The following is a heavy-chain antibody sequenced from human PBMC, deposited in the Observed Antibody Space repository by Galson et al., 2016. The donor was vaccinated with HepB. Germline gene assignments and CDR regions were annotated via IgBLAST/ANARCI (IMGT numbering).Heavy chain of an antibody. CDR3: ARQRDVGGWYFDS. J-gene: IGHJ4*02. D-gene: IGHD6-19*01. V-gene: IGHV5-51*01. CDR1: GYGFTSYW. Sequence: QSGSEVKKPGESLKISCKGSGYGFTSYWLGWVRQMPGKGLEWMGVIYPGDSETTYSPSFRGQVTMSVDKSISTAYLQWSSLKASDSAMYFCARQRDVGGWYFDSWGQGTLVTVSS. CDR2: IYPGDSET.